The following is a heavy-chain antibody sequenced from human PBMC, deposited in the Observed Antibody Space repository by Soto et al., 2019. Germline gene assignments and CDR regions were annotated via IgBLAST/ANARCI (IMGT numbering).Heavy chain of an antibody. J-gene: IGHJ5*02. CDR3: ARVLATKGPNWFDP. CDR2: IYYSGST. D-gene: IGHD5-12*01. V-gene: IGHV4-31*03. CDR1: GGSISSGGYY. Sequence: PSETLSLTCTVSGGSISSGGYYWSWIRQHPGKGLEWIGYIYYSGSTYYNPSLKSRVTISVDTSKNQFSLKLSSVTAAATAVYYCARVLATKGPNWFDPWGQGTLVTVSS.